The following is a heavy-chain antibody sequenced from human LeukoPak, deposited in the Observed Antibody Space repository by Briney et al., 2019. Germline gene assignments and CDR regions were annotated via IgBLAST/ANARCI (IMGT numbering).Heavy chain of an antibody. CDR3: ARDGRPLDY. CDR1: GITFSSYW. V-gene: IGHV3-7*03. J-gene: IGHJ4*02. Sequence: TGGSLRLSCADSGITFSSYWMSWVRQAPGKGLEWVANIKQDGGEKYYVDSVKGRFTISRDNAKNSLYLQMNNQRVEDTAVYYCARDGRPLDYWGQGTLVTVSS. CDR2: IKQDGGEK.